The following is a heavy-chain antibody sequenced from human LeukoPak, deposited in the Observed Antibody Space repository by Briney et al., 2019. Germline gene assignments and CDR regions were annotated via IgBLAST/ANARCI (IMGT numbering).Heavy chain of an antibody. CDR2: ISSSSSYI. CDR3: AITLGLSDAFDI. Sequence: GGSLRLSCAASGFTFSSYSMNWVHQAPGKGRDWVSSISSSSSYIYYADSVKGRFTISRDNAKNSLYLQMNSLRAEDTAVYYCAITLGLSDAFDILGQGTMVPVSS. V-gene: IGHV3-21*01. D-gene: IGHD7-27*01. J-gene: IGHJ3*02. CDR1: GFTFSSYS.